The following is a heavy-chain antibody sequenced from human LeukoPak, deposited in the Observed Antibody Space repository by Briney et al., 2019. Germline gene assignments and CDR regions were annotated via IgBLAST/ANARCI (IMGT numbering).Heavy chain of an antibody. V-gene: IGHV3-72*01. CDR3: ARGLTVALYYYYGMDV. Sequence: GGSLRLSCAASGFTFSDHYMDWVRQAPGKGLEWVGRIRNKANSYTTEYAASVKGRFAISRDDSKNSLYLQMNSLKTEDTAVYYCARGLTVALYYYYGMDVWGQGTTVTVSS. CDR2: IRNKANSYTT. D-gene: IGHD4-23*01. J-gene: IGHJ6*02. CDR1: GFTFSDHY.